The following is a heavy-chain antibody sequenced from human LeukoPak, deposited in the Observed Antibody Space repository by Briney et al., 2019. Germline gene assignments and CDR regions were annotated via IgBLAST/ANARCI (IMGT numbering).Heavy chain of an antibody. D-gene: IGHD6-13*01. J-gene: IGHJ4*02. CDR3: VKDLSSNWYSFDY. CDR2: INWDGTNT. CDR1: GATTDDYG. Sequence: PGGSLRLSRVVSGATTDDYGMSWVRQAPGKGLEWVSGINWDGTNTYYAESVKGRFTISRDSAEKSLYLHMNSLIDDDTAFYYCVKDLSSNWYSFDYWGQGTLVTVSS. V-gene: IGHV3-20*04.